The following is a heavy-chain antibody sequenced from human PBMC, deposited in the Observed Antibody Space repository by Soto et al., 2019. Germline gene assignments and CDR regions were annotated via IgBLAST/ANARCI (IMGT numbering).Heavy chain of an antibody. V-gene: IGHV1-69*08. D-gene: IGHD2-2*01. CDR1: GGTFSSYT. CDR3: ARDLEYCSSTRCSAFDY. J-gene: IGHJ4*02. CDR2: IITILGIA. Sequence: QVQLVQSGAEVKKPGSSVKVSCKASGGTFSSYTISWVRQDPGQGLEWMGRIITILGIANYAQKFQGRVTITADKSTSTAYMELSSLRSEDTAVYYCARDLEYCSSTRCSAFDYWCQGTLVTVSS.